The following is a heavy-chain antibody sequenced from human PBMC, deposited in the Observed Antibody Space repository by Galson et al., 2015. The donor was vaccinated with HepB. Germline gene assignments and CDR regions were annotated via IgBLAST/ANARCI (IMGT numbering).Heavy chain of an antibody. D-gene: IGHD1-26*01. V-gene: IGHV3-30*04. CDR1: GFTFSSYA. Sequence: SLRLSCAASGFTFSSYAMHWVRQAPGKGLEWVAVISYDGSNKYYADSVKGRFTISRDNSKNTLHLQMNSLRAEDTAVYYCAREPNSGSYYNYYYYGMDVWGQGTTVTVSS. J-gene: IGHJ6*02. CDR3: AREPNSGSYYNYYYYGMDV. CDR2: ISYDGSNK.